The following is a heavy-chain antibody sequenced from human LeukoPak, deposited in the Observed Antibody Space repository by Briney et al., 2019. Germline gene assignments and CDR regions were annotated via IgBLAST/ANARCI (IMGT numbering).Heavy chain of an antibody. CDR3: ARTRQQLSGGYFDY. CDR2: IYYSGST. Sequence: PSETLSLTCTVSGGSISSYYWSWIRQPPGKGLEWIGYIYYSGSTNYNPSLKSRATISVDTSKNQFSLKLSSVTAADTAVYYCARTRQQLSGGYFDYWGQGTLVTVSS. CDR1: GGSISSYY. V-gene: IGHV4-59*01. J-gene: IGHJ4*02. D-gene: IGHD6-13*01.